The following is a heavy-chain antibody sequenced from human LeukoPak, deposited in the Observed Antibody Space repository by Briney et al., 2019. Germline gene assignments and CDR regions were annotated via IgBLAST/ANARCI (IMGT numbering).Heavy chain of an antibody. CDR1: GFTFSNYG. Sequence: QPGGSLRLSCAASGFTFSNYGMHWVRQAPGRGLEWVAVIWYDGSGEYYADSVKGRFTISRDNSNNTLHLQMNSLSVADTAMYYCARDISKWGRWPDYWGQGTLVTVSS. D-gene: IGHD7-27*01. V-gene: IGHV3-33*01. J-gene: IGHJ4*02. CDR3: ARDISKWGRWPDY. CDR2: IWYDGSGE.